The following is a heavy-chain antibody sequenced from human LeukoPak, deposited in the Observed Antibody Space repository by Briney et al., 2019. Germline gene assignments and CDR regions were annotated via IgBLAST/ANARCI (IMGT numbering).Heavy chain of an antibody. CDR2: IIPIFGTT. V-gene: IGHV1-69*05. D-gene: IGHD3-22*01. Sequence: SVKVSCKASGYTFTSYDINWVRQAPGQGLEWMGGIIPIFGTTDYAQKFRGRITITTDESTSTAYMEISSLRSEDSAVYYCARGKDTSAYRALDSWGQGTLVTVSS. CDR3: ARGKDTSAYRALDS. CDR1: GYTFTSYD. J-gene: IGHJ4*02.